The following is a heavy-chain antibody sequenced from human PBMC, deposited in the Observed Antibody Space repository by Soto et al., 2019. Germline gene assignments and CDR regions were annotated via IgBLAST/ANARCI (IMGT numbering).Heavy chain of an antibody. CDR2: IKQDGSEK. CDR3: ARDSSKGVWYFDL. J-gene: IGHJ2*01. D-gene: IGHD6-13*01. CDR1: GFTFSSYW. V-gene: IGHV3-7*01. Sequence: PGGSLRLSCAASGFTFSSYWMSWVRQAPGKWLEWVANIKQDGSEKYYVDSVKGRFTISRDNAKNSLYLQMNSLRAEDTAVYYCARDSSKGVWYFDLWGRGXLVTVYS.